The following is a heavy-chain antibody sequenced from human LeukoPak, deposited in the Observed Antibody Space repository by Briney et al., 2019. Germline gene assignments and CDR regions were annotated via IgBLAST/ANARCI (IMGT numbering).Heavy chain of an antibody. CDR2: IYYSGST. V-gene: IGHV4-59*01. J-gene: IGHJ4*02. D-gene: IGHD6-13*01. Sequence: SETLSLTCTVSGGSISSYYWSWIRQPPGKGLEWIGYIYYSGSTNYNPSLKSRVTISVGTSKNQFSLKLSSVTAADTAVYYCARAYSSSWYEFDYWGQGTLVTVSS. CDR3: ARAYSSSWYEFDY. CDR1: GGSISSYY.